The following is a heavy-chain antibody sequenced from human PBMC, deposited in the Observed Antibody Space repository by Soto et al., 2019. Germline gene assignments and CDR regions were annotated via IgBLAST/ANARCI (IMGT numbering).Heavy chain of an antibody. Sequence: GESLKISCKGSGYSFTSYWIGWVRQMPGKGLEWMGIIYPGDSDTRYSPSFQGQVTISADKSISTAYLQWSSLKASDTAMYYCARQSSSLYDASYYGKDVWGQGTTVTVS. V-gene: IGHV5-51*01. CDR2: IYPGDSDT. CDR3: ARQSSSLYDASYYGKDV. D-gene: IGHD6-13*01. CDR1: GYSFTSYW. J-gene: IGHJ6*02.